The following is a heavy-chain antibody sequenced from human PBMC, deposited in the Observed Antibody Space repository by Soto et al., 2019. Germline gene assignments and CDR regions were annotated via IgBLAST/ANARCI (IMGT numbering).Heavy chain of an antibody. D-gene: IGHD5-12*01. CDR2: IYYSGST. Sequence: SEILSLTCTVSGGSISSYYWSWIRQPPGKGLEWIGYIYYSGSTNYNPSLKSRVTISVDTSKNQFSLKLSSVTAADTAVYYCARVSGYGDYYYYYMDVWGKGTTVTVSS. J-gene: IGHJ6*03. CDR3: ARVSGYGDYYYYYMDV. V-gene: IGHV4-59*01. CDR1: GGSISSYY.